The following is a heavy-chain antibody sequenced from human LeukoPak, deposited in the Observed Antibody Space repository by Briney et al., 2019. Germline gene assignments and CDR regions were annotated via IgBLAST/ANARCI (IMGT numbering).Heavy chain of an antibody. CDR2: ISGSGGST. Sequence: GGSLRLSCAASGFTFSSYGMSWVRQAPGKGLEWVSAISGSGGSTYYADSVKGRFTISRDNSKNTLYLQMNSLRAEDTAVYYCAKGAYCGGDCYPYYYYYYMDVWGKGTTVTISS. J-gene: IGHJ6*03. V-gene: IGHV3-23*01. CDR3: AKGAYCGGDCYPYYYYYYMDV. CDR1: GFTFSSYG. D-gene: IGHD2-21*02.